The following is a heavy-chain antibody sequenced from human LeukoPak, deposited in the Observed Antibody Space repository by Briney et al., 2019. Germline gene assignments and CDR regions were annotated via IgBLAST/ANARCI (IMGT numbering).Heavy chain of an antibody. CDR3: ARGITGIAVVED. J-gene: IGHJ4*02. CDR2: INHSGST. V-gene: IGHV4-34*01. D-gene: IGHD6-19*01. CDR1: GGSFSGYY. Sequence: PSETLSLTCAVYGGSFSGYYWSWIRQPPGKGLEWIGEINHSGSTNYNPSLKSRVTISVDTSKNQFSLKLSSVTAADTAVYYCARGITGIAVVEDWGQGTLVTVSS.